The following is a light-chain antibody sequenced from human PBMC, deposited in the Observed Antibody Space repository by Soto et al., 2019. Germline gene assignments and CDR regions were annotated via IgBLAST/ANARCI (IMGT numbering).Light chain of an antibody. CDR3: QRDS. Sequence: EIVLTQSPGTLSLSPGERATLSCRVSQSISSNSLAWYQQKPGQAPRLLIYAASSRATGIPDMFSASGSGTDLTLTISRLEPDDFAVYYCQRDSFGQGTKLEIK. J-gene: IGKJ2*03. CDR1: QSISSNS. CDR2: AAS. V-gene: IGKV3-20*01.